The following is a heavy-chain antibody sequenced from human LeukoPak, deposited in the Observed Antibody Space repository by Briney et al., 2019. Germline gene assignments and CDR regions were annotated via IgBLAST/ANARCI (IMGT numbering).Heavy chain of an antibody. D-gene: IGHD3-10*01. Sequence: PGGSLRLSCAASGFTFGSYSMNWVRQAPGKGLEWISDISSSSSSINYADSVKGRFTISRDNAKNSLYLQMNSLRDEDTAVYYCARGPYGSGSHYYDYWGQGTLVTVSS. CDR3: ARGPYGSGSHYYDY. CDR1: GFTFGSYS. J-gene: IGHJ4*02. CDR2: ISSSSSSI. V-gene: IGHV3-48*02.